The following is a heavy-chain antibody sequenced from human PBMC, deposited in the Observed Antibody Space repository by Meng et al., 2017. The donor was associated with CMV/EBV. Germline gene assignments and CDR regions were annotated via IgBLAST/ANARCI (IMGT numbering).Heavy chain of an antibody. Sequence: ASVKVSCKASGYTFTGYYMHWVRQAPGQGLEWMGWINPNSGGTKYVQKFQGRVNMTRDTSISTAYMELSRLRYDDTAVYYCARGVPGGTAMVMLRSYYYYYGMDVWGQGTTVTISS. CDR2: INPNSGGT. CDR1: GYTFTGYY. J-gene: IGHJ6*02. V-gene: IGHV1-2*02. CDR3: ARGVPGGTAMVMLRSYYYYYGMDV. D-gene: IGHD5-18*01.